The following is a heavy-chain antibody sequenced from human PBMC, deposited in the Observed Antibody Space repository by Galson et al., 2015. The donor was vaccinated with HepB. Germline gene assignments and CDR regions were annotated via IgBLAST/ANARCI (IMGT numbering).Heavy chain of an antibody. CDR3: ARVGNYDFWSGYPLDYYGMDV. CDR1: GFTFSTYS. CDR2: ISSSSAYI. V-gene: IGHV3-21*01. D-gene: IGHD3-3*01. J-gene: IGHJ6*02. Sequence: SLRLSCAASGFTFSTYSMNWVRQAPGKGLEWVSSISSSSAYIYYADSVKSRFTLSRDNAKKSLHLQMNSLRAEDTAVYYCARVGNYDFWSGYPLDYYGMDVWGQGTTVTVSS.